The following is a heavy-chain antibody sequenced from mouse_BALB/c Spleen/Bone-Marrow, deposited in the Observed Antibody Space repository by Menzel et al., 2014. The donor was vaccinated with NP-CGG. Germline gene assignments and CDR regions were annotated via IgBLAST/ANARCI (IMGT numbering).Heavy chain of an antibody. J-gene: IGHJ3*01. D-gene: IGHD2-2*01. CDR1: GYTFSDSN. CDR3: ARGWLRAWFAY. Sequence: EVQLQHSGPELVKPGASVKISCKASGYTFSDSNMHWVKQSHGQSLEWIGHIYPYNGGTGYNQKFKSKATLTVDNSSSTAYMELHSRTAEDSAVYHCARGWLRAWFAYWGQGTLVTVSA. V-gene: IGHV1S29*02. CDR2: IYPYNGGT.